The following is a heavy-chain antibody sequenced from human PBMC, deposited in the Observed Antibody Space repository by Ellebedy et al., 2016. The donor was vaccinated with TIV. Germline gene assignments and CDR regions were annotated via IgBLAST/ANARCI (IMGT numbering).Heavy chain of an antibody. CDR2: ISSSGSTI. CDR1: GFTFSSYA. D-gene: IGHD6-19*01. Sequence: GESLKISCVASGFTFSSYAMSWVRQAPGKGLEWVSYISSSGSTIYYADSVKGRFTISRDNAKNSLYLQMNSLRAEDTAMYYCARDAENIAVSDNFDYWGRGTLVTVSS. V-gene: IGHV3-48*04. CDR3: ARDAENIAVSDNFDY. J-gene: IGHJ4*02.